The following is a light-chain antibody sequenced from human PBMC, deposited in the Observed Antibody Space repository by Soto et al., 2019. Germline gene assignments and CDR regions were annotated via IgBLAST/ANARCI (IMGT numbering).Light chain of an antibody. V-gene: IGKV3-20*01. CDR2: DAS. J-gene: IGKJ2*01. Sequence: EIVLTQSPGTLSLSPGERATLSCRASQRVANNYLAWYQQKPGQVPRLLIYDASIRATGIPDRFSGSGSVTDFTLTISRLEREDFAMYFCQQTGSLPFTFGQGTKLEIK. CDR1: QRVANNY. CDR3: QQTGSLPFT.